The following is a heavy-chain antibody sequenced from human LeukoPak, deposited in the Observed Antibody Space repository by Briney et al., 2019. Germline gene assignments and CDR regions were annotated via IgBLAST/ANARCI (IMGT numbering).Heavy chain of an antibody. D-gene: IGHD1-26*01. V-gene: IGHV3-74*01. CDR3: TREVSGSLYFDY. Sequence: GGSLRLSCAASGFTFNNYWIHWVRQVPGKDLVWVSRIDSDASRTNYADSVKGRFTISRDNAKNTVYLQMNSLRAEDTAVYYCTREVSGSLYFDYWGQGTLVTVSS. CDR1: GFTFNNYW. CDR2: IDSDASRT. J-gene: IGHJ4*02.